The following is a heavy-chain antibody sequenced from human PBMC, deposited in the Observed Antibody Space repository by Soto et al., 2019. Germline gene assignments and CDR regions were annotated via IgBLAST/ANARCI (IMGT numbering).Heavy chain of an antibody. Sequence: GESLKISCKGSGYSFTSYWIGWVRQMPGKGLEWMGIIYPGDSDTRYSPSFQGQVTISADKSISTAYLQWSSLKASDTAMYYCASQNDYVWGSYRQDAFDIWGQGTMVTVSS. CDR3: ASQNDYVWGSYRQDAFDI. V-gene: IGHV5-51*01. CDR2: IYPGDSDT. D-gene: IGHD3-16*02. J-gene: IGHJ3*02. CDR1: GYSFTSYW.